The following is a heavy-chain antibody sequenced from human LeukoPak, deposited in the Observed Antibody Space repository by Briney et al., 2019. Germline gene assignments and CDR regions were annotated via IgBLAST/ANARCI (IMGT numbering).Heavy chain of an antibody. D-gene: IGHD3-22*01. V-gene: IGHV3-23*01. Sequence: GRSLRLSCAASGFTFSSYGMHWVRQAPGKGLEWVSAISGSGTRTYYADSVKGRFTISRDNSKNTLYLQMNSLRAEDTAVYYCAKAPTKEEEWLLLNYFDYWGQGTLVTVSS. CDR2: ISGSGTRT. CDR1: GFTFSSYG. CDR3: AKAPTKEEEWLLLNYFDY. J-gene: IGHJ4*02.